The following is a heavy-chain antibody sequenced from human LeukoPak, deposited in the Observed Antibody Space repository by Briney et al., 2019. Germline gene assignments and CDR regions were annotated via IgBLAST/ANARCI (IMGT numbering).Heavy chain of an antibody. CDR3: ARLKRGYSYGWEGYYYYMDV. CDR1: GGSISSSSYY. V-gene: IGHV4-39*01. CDR2: IYYSGST. D-gene: IGHD5-18*01. Sequence: SETLSLTCTVSGGSISSSSYYWGWIRQPPGKGLEWIGSIYYSGSTYYNPSLKSRVTISVDTSKNQFSLKLSSVTAADTAVYYCARLKRGYSYGWEGYYYYMDVWGKGTTVTVSS. J-gene: IGHJ6*03.